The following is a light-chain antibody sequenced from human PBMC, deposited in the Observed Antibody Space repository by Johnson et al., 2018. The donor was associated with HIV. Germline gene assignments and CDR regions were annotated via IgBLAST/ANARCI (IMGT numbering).Light chain of an antibody. Sequence: QPVLTQPPSVSAAPGQKVTISCSGSSSNIGNNYVSWYQQVPGTAPKLVIYDNNNRPSGIPDRFSGSKSGTSATLGITGLQTGDEADYYCGTWGGVFGTGTKVTVL. CDR2: DNN. J-gene: IGLJ1*01. V-gene: IGLV1-51*01. CDR1: SSNIGNNY. CDR3: GTWGGV.